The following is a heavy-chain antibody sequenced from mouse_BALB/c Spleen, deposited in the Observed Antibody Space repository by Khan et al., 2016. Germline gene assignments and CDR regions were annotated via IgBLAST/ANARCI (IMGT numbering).Heavy chain of an antibody. V-gene: IGHV3-2*02. Sequence: VQLKQSGPGLVKPSQSLSLTCTVSGYSITNDYAWNWIRQFPGNKLEWMGYITYSGSTSYNPSLKSRFSITRDTSKNQFFLQLNSVTSEDTATYYDARGDYDGTYYGMDFWGQGTSVTVSS. CDR2: ITYSGST. CDR3: ARGDYDGTYYGMDF. D-gene: IGHD2-4*01. CDR1: GYSITNDYA. J-gene: IGHJ4*01.